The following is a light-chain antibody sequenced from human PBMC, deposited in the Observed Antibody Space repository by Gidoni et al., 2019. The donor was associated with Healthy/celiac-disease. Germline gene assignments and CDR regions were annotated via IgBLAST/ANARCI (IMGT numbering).Light chain of an antibody. J-gene: IGKJ2*01. CDR3: QQYGSSPNT. V-gene: IGKV3-20*01. Sequence: IVLMHSPGTLSLSPGERATISCWASLRVSSSYLAWYQQKPGQAPRLLIYGASSRATGIPDRFSGGGSGTDFSLTISRLEPEYFAVYYCQQYGSSPNTFGQGTKLEIK. CDR1: LRVSSSY. CDR2: GAS.